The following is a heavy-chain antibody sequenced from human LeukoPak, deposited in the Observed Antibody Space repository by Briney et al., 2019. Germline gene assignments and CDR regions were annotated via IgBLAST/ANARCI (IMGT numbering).Heavy chain of an antibody. CDR3: ARQTAAAYYYYGMDV. V-gene: IGHV5-51*01. CDR2: IYPGDSDT. CDR1: GYSFTSYW. Sequence: KIGESLKISCKGSGYSFTSYWIGWVRQMPGKGLEWMGIIYPGDSDTRYSPSFQGQVTISADKSISTAYLQWSSLKASDTAMYYCARQTAAAYYYYGMDVWGQGTTVTVSS. J-gene: IGHJ6*02. D-gene: IGHD6-13*01.